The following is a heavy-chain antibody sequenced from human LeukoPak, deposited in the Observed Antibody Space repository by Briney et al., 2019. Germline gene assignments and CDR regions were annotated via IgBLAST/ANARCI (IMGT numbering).Heavy chain of an antibody. CDR1: GFIFSSYW. CDR3: ARSYSEYSSSWIFDY. CDR2: ISYDGSNK. J-gene: IGHJ4*02. Sequence: PGGSLRLSCAASGFIFSSYWMHWVRQAPGKGLEWVAVISYDGSNKYYADSVKGRFTISRDNSKNTLYLQMNSLRAEDTAVYYCARSYSEYSSSWIFDYWGQGTLVTVSS. V-gene: IGHV3-30-3*01. D-gene: IGHD6-13*01.